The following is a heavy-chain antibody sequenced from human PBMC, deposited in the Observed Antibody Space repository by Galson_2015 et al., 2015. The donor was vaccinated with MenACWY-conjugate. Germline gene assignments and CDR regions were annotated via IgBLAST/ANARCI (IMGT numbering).Heavy chain of an antibody. CDR3: ARQGSSSSWFDP. Sequence: QSGAEVKKPGESLQISCKASGYRFPNSWIAWVRQMPGKGLEWMGIIYPSDSDTRYSPSFQGQVTISADKSIDTAYLQWSSLKASDTAMYYCARQGSSSSWFDPWGQGTLVTVSS. D-gene: IGHD6-6*01. CDR2: IYPSDSDT. CDR1: GYRFPNSW. J-gene: IGHJ5*02. V-gene: IGHV5-51*01.